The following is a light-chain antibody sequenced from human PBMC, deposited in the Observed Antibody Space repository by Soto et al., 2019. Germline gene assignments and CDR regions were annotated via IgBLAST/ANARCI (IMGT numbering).Light chain of an antibody. CDR2: GAS. V-gene: IGKV3-15*01. J-gene: IGKJ2*01. CDR1: QNLSGN. CDR3: QQYNNWPPEYT. Sequence: IVMTQSTATLSVSPGEGATLSCRASQNLSGNLDWYQQKPCQAPRLLIYGASTRAIGIPGRFSGSGSGTEFTLTSSRLQSEDFAIYYCQQYNNWPPEYTFGQGTKLEIK.